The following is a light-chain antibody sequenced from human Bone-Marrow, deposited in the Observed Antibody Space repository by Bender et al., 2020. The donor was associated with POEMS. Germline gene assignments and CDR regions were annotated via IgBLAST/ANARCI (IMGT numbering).Light chain of an antibody. CDR2: EDN. J-gene: IGLJ1*01. CDR3: YSYTSSDALV. CDR1: GGSIASNY. V-gene: IGLV6-57*01. Sequence: NFMLTQPHSVSESPGKTVTISCTRSGGSIASNYVQWYQQRPGSSPTTVIYEDNRRPSGVPDRFSGSIDRSSNSASLTISGLQAEDEADYYRYSYTSSDALVFGTGTKVTVL.